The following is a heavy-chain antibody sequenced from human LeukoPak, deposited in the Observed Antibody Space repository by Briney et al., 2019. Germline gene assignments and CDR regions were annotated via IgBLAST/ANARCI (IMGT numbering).Heavy chain of an antibody. CDR3: AKHRRDIVVVAATLDY. J-gene: IGHJ4*02. V-gene: IGHV3-23*01. Sequence: GGSLRLSCAASGFTFSSYAMSWVRQAPGKGLEWVSAISGSGGSTYYADPVKGRFTISRDNSKNTLYLQMNSLRAEDTAVYYCAKHRRDIVVVAATLDYWGQGTLVTVSS. CDR1: GFTFSSYA. D-gene: IGHD2-15*01. CDR2: ISGSGGST.